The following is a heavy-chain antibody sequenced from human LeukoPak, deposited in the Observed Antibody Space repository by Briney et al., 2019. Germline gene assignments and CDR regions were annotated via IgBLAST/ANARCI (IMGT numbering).Heavy chain of an antibody. CDR2: IYRGGSS. V-gene: IGHV3-66*04. J-gene: IGHJ4*02. CDR1: GVTVSSNY. CDR3: ARLRGEAGTHLSYDY. Sequence: GGSLRLSCAVYGVTVSSNYMTWVRQARGKGVGWVSVIYRGGSSFYADSVKGRFTISRDNSKNTLYLQMNSLRVEDTAVYYCARLRGEAGTHLSYDYWGQGTLVTVSS. D-gene: IGHD1-1*01.